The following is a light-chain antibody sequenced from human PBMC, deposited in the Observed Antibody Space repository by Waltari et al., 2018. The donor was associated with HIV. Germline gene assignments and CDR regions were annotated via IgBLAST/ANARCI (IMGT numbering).Light chain of an antibody. Sequence: QSVVTQPPSASGTPGQNISIPSSGDISNLGGNFVYWYQQRPGTAPRLLIYRNDQRPSGVPDRFSGSKSATSASLAISGLRSEDEADYHCSTWDNSLSHWVFGGGTKVTVL. CDR2: RND. V-gene: IGLV1-47*01. CDR3: STWDNSLSHWV. J-gene: IGLJ3*02. CDR1: ISNLGGNF.